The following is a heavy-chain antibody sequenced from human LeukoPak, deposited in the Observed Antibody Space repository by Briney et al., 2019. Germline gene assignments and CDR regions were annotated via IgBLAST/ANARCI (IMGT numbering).Heavy chain of an antibody. D-gene: IGHD3-22*01. J-gene: IGHJ4*02. CDR2: ISGSGEST. V-gene: IGHV3-23*01. CDR1: GFTFRTYA. Sequence: GGSLRLSCAASGFTFRTYAMSWVRQAPGKGMEWVSTISGSGESTYYADSVKGRFRISRDNSKNTLYLQMVSLRAEDTAFYYCAKVIGDAFGYYDYWGQGTLVTVSS. CDR3: AKVIGDAFGYYDY.